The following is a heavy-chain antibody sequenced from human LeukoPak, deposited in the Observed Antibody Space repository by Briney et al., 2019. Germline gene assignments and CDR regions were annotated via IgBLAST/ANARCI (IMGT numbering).Heavy chain of an antibody. CDR2: ISSSSSTI. Sequence: GGSLRLSCAASGFTFSSCEMNWVRQAPGKGLEWVSYISSSSSTIYYADSVKGRFTISRDNAKNSLYLQMNSLRDEDTAVYYCARDRCSTSCYADYYYYGMDVWGQGTTVTVSS. CDR3: ARDRCSTSCYADYYYYGMDV. D-gene: IGHD2-2*01. CDR1: GFTFSSCE. V-gene: IGHV3-48*02. J-gene: IGHJ6*02.